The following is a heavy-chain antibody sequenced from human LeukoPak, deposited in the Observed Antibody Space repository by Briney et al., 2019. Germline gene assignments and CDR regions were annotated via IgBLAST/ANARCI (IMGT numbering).Heavy chain of an antibody. CDR2: IIPIFGTA. J-gene: IGHJ6*02. Sequence: ASVKVSCKASGGTFSSYAISWVRQAPGQGLEWMGGIIPIFGTANYAQKFQGRVTITGDESTSTAYMELSSLRSEDTAVYYCAQTVIRAYYYYYGMDVWGQGTTVTVSS. CDR1: GGTFSSYA. D-gene: IGHD4-17*01. CDR3: AQTVIRAYYYYYGMDV. V-gene: IGHV1-69*13.